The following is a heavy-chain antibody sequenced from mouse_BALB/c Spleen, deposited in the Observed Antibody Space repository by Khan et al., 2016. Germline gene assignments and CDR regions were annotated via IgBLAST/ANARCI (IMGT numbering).Heavy chain of an antibody. CDR3: ASRCSGYEEGYYFDY. V-gene: IGHV1S34*01. CDR2: ISCYNGAT. J-gene: IGHJ2*01. Sequence: LVKTGASVKISCKASGYPFTGYYMHWVKQSHGKSLEWIGYISCYNGATRYNQKFKGKATFTVDTSSSTAYMQFNSLTSEDSAVYYCASRCSGYEEGYYFDYWGQGTTLTVSS. CDR1: GYPFTGYY. D-gene: IGHD2-2*01.